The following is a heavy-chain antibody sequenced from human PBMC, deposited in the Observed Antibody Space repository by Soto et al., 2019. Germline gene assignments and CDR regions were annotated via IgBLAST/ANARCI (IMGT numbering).Heavy chain of an antibody. CDR2: IYPGESDT. V-gene: IGHV5-51*01. CDR1: GYSFTSFW. D-gene: IGHD3-10*01. Sequence: GESLKISCKGSGYSFTSFWIAWVRQMPGKGLEWMGIIYPGESDTRYSPSFQGQVTISADKSISTAYLQWSSLKASDTAMYYCAGGGVRGVIARTRDYYGMDVWGQGTTVTVSS. J-gene: IGHJ6*02. CDR3: AGGGVRGVIARTRDYYGMDV.